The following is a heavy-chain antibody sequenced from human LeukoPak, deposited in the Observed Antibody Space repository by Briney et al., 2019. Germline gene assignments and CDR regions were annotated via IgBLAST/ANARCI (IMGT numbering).Heavy chain of an antibody. J-gene: IGHJ6*01. CDR1: GFTFSNYW. V-gene: IGHV3-7*01. CDR3: AGHRRKSWAPPLLLFLDV. D-gene: IGHD6-13*01. Sequence: AGGSLRLSCAASGFTFSNYWMSWVRQAPGKGLEWVANIKQDGSEKYYVDSVKGRFTISRANAKNSLYLQKKRLKIEDPADVYRAGHRRKSWAPPLLLFLDVWGKGAMV. CDR2: IKQDGSEK.